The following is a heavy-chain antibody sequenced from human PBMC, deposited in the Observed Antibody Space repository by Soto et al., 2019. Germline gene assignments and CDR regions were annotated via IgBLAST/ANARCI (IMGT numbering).Heavy chain of an antibody. CDR1: GFTFSSYG. V-gene: IGHV3-30*18. J-gene: IGHJ4*02. CDR2: ISYDGSNK. CDR3: AKDYYDSSTPGAPGSPLDY. D-gene: IGHD3-22*01. Sequence: VGSLRLSCAASGFTFSSYGMHWVRQAPGKGLEWVAVISYDGSNKYYADSVKGRFTISRDNSKNTLYLQMNSLRAEDTAVYYCAKDYYDSSTPGAPGSPLDYWGQGTLVTVSS.